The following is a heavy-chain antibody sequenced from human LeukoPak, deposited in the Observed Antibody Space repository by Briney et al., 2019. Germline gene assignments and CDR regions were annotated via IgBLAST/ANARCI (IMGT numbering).Heavy chain of an antibody. CDR2: IKQDGSEK. Sequence: PGGSLRLSCAASGFTFSQYWMSWVRQAPRKGLEWVANIKQDGSEKYYVDSVKGRFTISRDNAKNSLYLQMNSLRAEDTAVYYCARVLGYLRYFDYWGQGTLVTVSS. D-gene: IGHD5-12*01. J-gene: IGHJ4*02. CDR1: GFTFSQYW. CDR3: ARVLGYLRYFDY. V-gene: IGHV3-7*01.